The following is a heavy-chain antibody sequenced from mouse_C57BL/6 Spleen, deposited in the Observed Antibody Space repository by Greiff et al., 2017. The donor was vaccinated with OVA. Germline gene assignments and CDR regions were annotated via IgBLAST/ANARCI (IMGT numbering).Heavy chain of an antibody. J-gene: IGHJ2*01. CDR2: IYPGSGST. CDR1: GYTFTSYW. D-gene: IGHD2-10*02. V-gene: IGHV1-55*01. Sequence: VQLQQPGAELVKPGASVKMSCKASGYTFTSYWITWVKQRPGQGLEWIGDIYPGSGSTNYNEKFKSKATLTVDKSSSTAYMQLSSLTSEDSAVYYGARRTYGNPYYFDYWGPGTTLTVSS. CDR3: ARRTYGNPYYFDY.